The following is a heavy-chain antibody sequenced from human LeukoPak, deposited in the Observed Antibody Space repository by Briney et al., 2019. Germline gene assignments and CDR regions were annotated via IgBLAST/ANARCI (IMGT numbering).Heavy chain of an antibody. Sequence: GGSLRLSCAASGFTFSSYGMSWVRQAPGKGLEWVSGISGNGDTSYAESVKGRFTLSRDNSKNTLYLQMNSLRAEDTAVYYCAKRAVGVAYCFDYWGQGTLVTVSS. J-gene: IGHJ4*02. V-gene: IGHV3-23*01. CDR3: AKRAVGVAYCFDY. D-gene: IGHD1-26*01. CDR1: GFTFSSYG. CDR2: ISGNGDT.